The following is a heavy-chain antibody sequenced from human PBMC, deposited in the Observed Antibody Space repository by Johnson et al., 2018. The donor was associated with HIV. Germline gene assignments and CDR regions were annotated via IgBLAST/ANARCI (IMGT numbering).Heavy chain of an antibody. CDR1: GFTFDDYT. J-gene: IGHJ3*01. D-gene: IGHD3-16*01. CDR3: AKPPSMGADAFDV. CDR2: ISWDGGST. V-gene: IGHV3-43*01. Sequence: VQLVESGGVVVQPGGSLRLSCAASGFTFDDYTMHWVRQAPGKGLEWVSLISWDGGSTYYADSVKGRFNISRDNSKNTLYLQMNSLRAEDSALYYCAKPPSMGADAFDVWGQGTMVTVSS.